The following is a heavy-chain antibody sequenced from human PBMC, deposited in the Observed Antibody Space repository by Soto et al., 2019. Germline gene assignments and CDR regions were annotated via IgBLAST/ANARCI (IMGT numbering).Heavy chain of an antibody. V-gene: IGHV3-23*01. CDR2: ISGSGGST. CDR1: GFTFSSYA. D-gene: IGHD6-25*01. CDR3: SFLEDIAAEGRGGG. J-gene: IGHJ4*02. Sequence: EVQLLESGGGLVQPGGSLRLSCAASGFTFSSYAMSWVRQAPGKGLEWVSAISGSGGSTYYADSVKGRFTISRDNSKKTLNLKRNSLRAEDTAVYFCSFLEDIAAEGRGGGWGQGTLVTVSS.